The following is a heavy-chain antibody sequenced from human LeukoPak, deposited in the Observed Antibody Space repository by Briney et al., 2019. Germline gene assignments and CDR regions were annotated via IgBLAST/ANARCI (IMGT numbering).Heavy chain of an antibody. Sequence: KPSETLSLTCTVSGGSISSSSYYWGWIRQPPGKRLEWIGSIYYSGSTYYNPSLKSRVTISVDTSKNQFSLKLSSVTAADTAVYYCAREGDDFWSGYYRHNWFDPWGQGTLVTVSS. CDR2: IYYSGST. J-gene: IGHJ5*02. CDR1: GGSISSSSYY. CDR3: AREGDDFWSGYYRHNWFDP. V-gene: IGHV4-39*02. D-gene: IGHD3-3*01.